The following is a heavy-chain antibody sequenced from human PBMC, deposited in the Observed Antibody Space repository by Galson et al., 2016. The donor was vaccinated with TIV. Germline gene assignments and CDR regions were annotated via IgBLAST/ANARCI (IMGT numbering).Heavy chain of an antibody. J-gene: IGHJ4*02. CDR2: IDPSRGTT. Sequence: SVKVSCKASGYTFINYYIHWVRQAPGQGLEWMGVIDPSRGTTSYAQNFQGGVAMTRDTSTNTAFLDLTTLRSVDSAIYYCAVWSVSGTYIFASWGQGTLVTVSS. CDR1: GYTFINYY. D-gene: IGHD1-7*01. V-gene: IGHV1-46*01. CDR3: AVWSVSGTYIFAS.